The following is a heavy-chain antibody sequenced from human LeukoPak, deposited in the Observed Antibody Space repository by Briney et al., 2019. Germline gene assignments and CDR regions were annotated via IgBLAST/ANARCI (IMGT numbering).Heavy chain of an antibody. CDR3: AREDAAAGKLHLDY. Sequence: SETLSLTCTVSGGSISSYYWSWIRQPAGKGLEWIGRIYTSGSTNYNPSLKSRVTMSVDTSKNQFSLKLSSVTAADTAVYYCAREDAAAGKLHLDYWGQGTLVTVSS. CDR1: GGSISSYY. J-gene: IGHJ4*02. V-gene: IGHV4-4*07. D-gene: IGHD6-13*01. CDR2: IYTSGST.